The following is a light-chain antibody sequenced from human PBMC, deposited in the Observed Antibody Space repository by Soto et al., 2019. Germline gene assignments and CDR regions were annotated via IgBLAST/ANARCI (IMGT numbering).Light chain of an antibody. J-gene: IGLJ1*01. CDR1: SSDVGSYNL. V-gene: IGLV2-23*01. CDR3: AAWDDSLNVFYV. Sequence: QSVLTQPASVSGPPGQSIVISCNGSSSDVGSYNLVSWYQQYPGKAPKVMIFEGTKRPSGVSDRFSGSKSGNTASLTISGLQTEDEADYYCAAWDDSLNVFYVFGTGTKLTVL. CDR2: EGT.